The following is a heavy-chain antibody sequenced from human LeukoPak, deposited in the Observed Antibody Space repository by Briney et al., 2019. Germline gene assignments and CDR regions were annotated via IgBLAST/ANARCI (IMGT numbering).Heavy chain of an antibody. CDR2: IYYSGST. D-gene: IGHD1-26*01. CDR1: GGSFSGYY. CDR3: ARVRGSYYSLYFDY. V-gene: IGHV4-59*01. J-gene: IGHJ4*02. Sequence: PSETLSLTCAVYGGSFSGYYWSWIRQPPGKGLEWIGYIYYSGSTNYNPSLKSRVTISVDTSKNQFSLKLSSVTAADTAVYYCARVRGSYYSLYFDYWGQGTLVTVSS.